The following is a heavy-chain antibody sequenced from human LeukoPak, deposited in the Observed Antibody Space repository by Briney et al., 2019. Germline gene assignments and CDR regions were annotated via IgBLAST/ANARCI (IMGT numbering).Heavy chain of an antibody. CDR1: GYTFTGHY. CDR2: INPNSGGT. Sequence: ASVKVSCKASGYTFTGHYMHWVRQAPGQGFEWMGWINPNSGGTNYGHKFQGRVTLTRDTSISTVYMDLSRLRLDDTVVYYRARAAPRDGYNRFDYWGQGTLVTVSS. CDR3: ARAAPRDGYNRFDY. D-gene: IGHD5-24*01. V-gene: IGHV1-2*02. J-gene: IGHJ4*02.